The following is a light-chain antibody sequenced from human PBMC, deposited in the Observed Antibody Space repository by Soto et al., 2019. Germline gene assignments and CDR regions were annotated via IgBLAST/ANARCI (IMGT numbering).Light chain of an antibody. J-gene: IGKJ4*01. CDR2: DAS. V-gene: IGKV3-11*01. CDR3: QQRSDWPLT. Sequence: EIVLTQAPGTLSLSPGERATLYCTASQSVSSYLAWYQRKPGQAPRLLIYDASNRATGIPARISGSGSGTDFTLTIRSLEPEDFAVYYCQQRSDWPLTFGGGTKVDIK. CDR1: QSVSSY.